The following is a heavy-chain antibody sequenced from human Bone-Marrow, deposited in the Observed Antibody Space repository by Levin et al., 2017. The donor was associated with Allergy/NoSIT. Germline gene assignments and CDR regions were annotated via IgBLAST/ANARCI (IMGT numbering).Heavy chain of an antibody. Sequence: GESLKISCAASGFTFSSFSMNWVRQAPGKGLEWVSYIRSSGSPIYYADSVRGRFTISRDNAKNSLYLQMNSLRPDDTAVYYCVRDPHALDYWGQGTLVTVSS. CDR3: VRDPHALDY. V-gene: IGHV3-48*04. CDR1: GFTFSSFS. J-gene: IGHJ4*02. CDR2: IRSSGSPI.